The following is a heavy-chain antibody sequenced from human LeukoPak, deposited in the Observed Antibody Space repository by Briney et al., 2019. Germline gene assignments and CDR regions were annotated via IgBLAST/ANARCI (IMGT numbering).Heavy chain of an antibody. J-gene: IGHJ6*02. CDR3: AGSLGWNCSSTCYYRGRLV. CDR2: IYYSGST. Sequence: PSETLSLTCTVSGGSISSYYWSWIRQPPGKGLEWIGYIYYSGSTNYNPSLKSRVTISVDTSKNQFSLKLSSVTAADTDVYYCAGSLGWNCSSTCYYRGRLVWGQKTTVSV. V-gene: IGHV4-59*08. CDR1: GGSISSYY. D-gene: IGHD2-2*01.